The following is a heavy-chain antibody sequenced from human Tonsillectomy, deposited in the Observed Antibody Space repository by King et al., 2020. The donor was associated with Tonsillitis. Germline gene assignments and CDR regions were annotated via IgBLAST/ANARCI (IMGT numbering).Heavy chain of an antibody. J-gene: IGHJ4*02. CDR1: GFTFSSYA. V-gene: IGHV3-23*04. CDR2: ISGSGGYT. Sequence: VPLVESGGGLVQPGGSLRLSCAASGFTFSSYAMGWARQAPGKGLEWVSGISGSGGYTYYADSVKGRFTISRDNSKNMLYLQMNSLRAEDTAIYYCATHRGDYYDSSGYHPFDYWGQGTLVTVSS. CDR3: ATHRGDYYDSSGYHPFDY. D-gene: IGHD3-22*01.